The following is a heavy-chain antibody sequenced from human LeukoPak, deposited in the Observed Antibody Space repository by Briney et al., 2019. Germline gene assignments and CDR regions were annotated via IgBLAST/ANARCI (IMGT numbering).Heavy chain of an antibody. CDR2: INSDGSST. V-gene: IGHV3-74*01. CDR1: GFTFNIAW. D-gene: IGHD2-2*02. J-gene: IGHJ2*01. CDR3: AREGGYCSVTSCYTLGYFDL. Sequence: GGSLRLSCAASGFTFNIAWMHWVRQAPGKGLVWVSRINSDGSSTSHADSVKGRFTISRDNAKNTLYLQMNSLRVEDTAVYYCAREGGYCSVTSCYTLGYFDLWGRGTLVTVSS.